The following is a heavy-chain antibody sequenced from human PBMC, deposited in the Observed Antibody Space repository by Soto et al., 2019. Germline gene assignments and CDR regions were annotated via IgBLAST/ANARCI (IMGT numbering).Heavy chain of an antibody. Sequence: PGGSLRLSCAASGFTFSSYSMNWVLQAPWKGLEWVSYISSSSSTIYYADSVKGRFTISRDNAKNSLYLQMNSLRAEDTAVYYCARGPALPAAAAHNWFDPWGQGTLVTVSS. CDR1: GFTFSSYS. V-gene: IGHV3-48*01. CDR2: ISSSSSTI. D-gene: IGHD6-13*01. J-gene: IGHJ5*02. CDR3: ARGPALPAAAAHNWFDP.